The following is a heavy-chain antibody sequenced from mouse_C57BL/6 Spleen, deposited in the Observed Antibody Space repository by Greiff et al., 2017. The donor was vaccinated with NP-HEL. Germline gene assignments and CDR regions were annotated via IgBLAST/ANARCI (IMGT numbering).Heavy chain of an antibody. J-gene: IGHJ4*01. CDR1: GYTFTSYW. V-gene: IGHV1-69*01. Sequence: QVHVKQPGAELVMPGASVKLSCKASGYTFTSYWMHWVKQRPGQGLEWIGEIDPSDSYTNYNQKFKGKSTLTVDKSSSTAYMQLSSLTSEDSAVYYCARKGYYGSLYAMDYWGQGTSVTVSS. D-gene: IGHD1-1*01. CDR2: IDPSDSYT. CDR3: ARKGYYGSLYAMDY.